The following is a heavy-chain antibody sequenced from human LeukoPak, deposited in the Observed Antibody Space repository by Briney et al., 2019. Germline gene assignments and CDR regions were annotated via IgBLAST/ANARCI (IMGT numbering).Heavy chain of an antibody. Sequence: PSETLSLTCAVYGGSFSGYYWSWIRQPPGKGLEWIGEINHSGSTNYNPSLKSRVTMSVDTSKNHFSLKLSSVTAADTAIYYCASGSYSSLHYFDYWGQGTLVTVSS. J-gene: IGHJ4*02. V-gene: IGHV4-34*01. D-gene: IGHD1-26*01. CDR3: ASGSYSSLHYFDY. CDR2: INHSGST. CDR1: GGSFSGYY.